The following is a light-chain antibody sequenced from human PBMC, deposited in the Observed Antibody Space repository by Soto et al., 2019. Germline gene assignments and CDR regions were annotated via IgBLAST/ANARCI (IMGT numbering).Light chain of an antibody. CDR3: QQFNNYPQVT. V-gene: IGKV1D-13*01. CDR2: DAS. Sequence: AIQLTQSTSSLSASVGDSVTITCRASQGISSALAWYQQKPGKAPKLLIYDASSLESGVPSRFSGSGSGTDFTLTISSLQPEDVATYYCQQFNNYPQVTFGGGTKVDIK. J-gene: IGKJ4*01. CDR1: QGISSA.